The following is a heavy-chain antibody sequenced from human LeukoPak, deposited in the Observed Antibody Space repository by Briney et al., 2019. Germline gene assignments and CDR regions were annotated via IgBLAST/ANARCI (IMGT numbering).Heavy chain of an antibody. J-gene: IGHJ4*02. CDR1: GFTFSSYG. CDR2: ISYDGSNK. D-gene: IGHD2-8*01. Sequence: GGSLRLSCAASGFTFSSYGMHWVRQAPGKGLEWVAVISYDGSNKYYADSVKGRFTISRDNSKNTLYLQMNSLRAEDTAVYYCAKDLSRWGQGTLVTVSS. V-gene: IGHV3-30*18. CDR3: AKDLSR.